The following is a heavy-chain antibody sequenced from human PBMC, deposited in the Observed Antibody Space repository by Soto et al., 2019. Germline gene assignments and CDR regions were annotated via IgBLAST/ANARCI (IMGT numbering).Heavy chain of an antibody. CDR1: GFTFDDYA. CDR3: AKEEVVTSFLSYYYYYMDV. J-gene: IGHJ6*03. D-gene: IGHD2-21*02. Sequence: GGSLRLSCAASGFTFDDYAMHWVRQAPGKGLEWVSGISWNSGSIGYAGSVKGRFTSSRDNAKNSLYLQMNSLRAEDTALYYCAKEEVVTSFLSYYYYYMDVWGKGTTVTVSS. CDR2: ISWNSGSI. V-gene: IGHV3-9*01.